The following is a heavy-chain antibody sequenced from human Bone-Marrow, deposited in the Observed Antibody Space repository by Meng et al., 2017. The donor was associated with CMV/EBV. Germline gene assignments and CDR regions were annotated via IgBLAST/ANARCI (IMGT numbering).Heavy chain of an antibody. V-gene: IGHV1-18*01. CDR1: FSTYG. CDR2: SRAYNDNT. J-gene: IGHJ5*02. Sequence: FSTYGISWVRQDTGQGLEWMGWSRAYNDNTNYAQKLQGRVTMTTDTSTSTAYMELRSLRSDDTAVDYCARWTNYFDSSGLEDNWFDPWGQGTLVTVSS. D-gene: IGHD3-22*01. CDR3: ARWTNYFDSSGLEDNWFDP.